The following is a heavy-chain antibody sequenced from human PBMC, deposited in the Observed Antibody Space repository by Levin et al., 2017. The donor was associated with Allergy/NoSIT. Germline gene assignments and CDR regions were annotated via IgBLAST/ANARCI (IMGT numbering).Heavy chain of an antibody. D-gene: IGHD4-17*01. Sequence: PSETLSLTCTVSGGSISSGGYYWSWIRQHPGKGLEWIGYIYYSGSTYYNPSLKSRVTISVDTSKNQFSLKLSSVTAADTAVYYCARAQRTYYGDYPLYYFDYWGQGTLVTVSS. CDR1: GGSISSGGYY. CDR2: IYYSGST. CDR3: ARAQRTYYGDYPLYYFDY. J-gene: IGHJ4*02. V-gene: IGHV4-31*03.